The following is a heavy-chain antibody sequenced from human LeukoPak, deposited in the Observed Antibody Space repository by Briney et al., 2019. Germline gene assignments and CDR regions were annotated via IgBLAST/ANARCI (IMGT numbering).Heavy chain of an antibody. CDR1: GGTFSSYA. V-gene: IGHV1-69*04. CDR3: ARGTGIFGVVIYYYGMDV. J-gene: IGHJ6*02. CDR2: IIPILGIA. Sequence: GASVKVSCKASGGTFSSYAISWVRQAPGQGLEWMGRIIPILGIANYAQKFQGRVTNTADKSTSTAYMELSSLRSEDTAVYYCARGTGIFGVVIYYYGMDVWGQGTTVTVSS. D-gene: IGHD3-3*01.